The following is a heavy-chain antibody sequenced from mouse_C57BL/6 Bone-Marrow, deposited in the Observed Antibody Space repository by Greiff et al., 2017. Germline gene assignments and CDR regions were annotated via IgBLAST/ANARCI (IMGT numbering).Heavy chain of an antibody. CDR2: INPNYGTT. V-gene: IGHV1-39*01. D-gene: IGHD2-12*01. J-gene: IGHJ1*03. Sequence: EVQLQQSGPELVKPGASVKISCKASGYSFTDYNMNWVKQSNGKSLEWIGVINPNYGTTSYNQKFKGKATLTVDQSSSTAYMQLNSLTSEDYAVYYCARHGSLRLDWYFDFWGTGTTVTVSS. CDR1: GYSFTDYN. CDR3: ARHGSLRLDWYFDF.